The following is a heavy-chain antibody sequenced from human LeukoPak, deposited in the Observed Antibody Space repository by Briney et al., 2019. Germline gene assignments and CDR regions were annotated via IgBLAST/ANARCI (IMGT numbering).Heavy chain of an antibody. Sequence: SETLSLTCAVYGGSFSGYYWSWIRQPPGKGLEWIGEINHSGSTNYNPSLKSRVTISVDTSKNQFSLKLSSVTAAVTAVYYCARWYYYDSSGLIWGQGTLVTVSS. J-gene: IGHJ4*02. V-gene: IGHV4-34*01. CDR1: GGSFSGYY. CDR3: ARWYYYDSSGLI. CDR2: INHSGST. D-gene: IGHD3-22*01.